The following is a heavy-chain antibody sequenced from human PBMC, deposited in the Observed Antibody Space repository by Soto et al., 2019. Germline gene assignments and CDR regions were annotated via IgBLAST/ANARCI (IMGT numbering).Heavy chain of an antibody. CDR3: ARAGYDSSGYPGWFDP. CDR1: GGSISSYY. J-gene: IGHJ5*02. V-gene: IGHV4-59*01. D-gene: IGHD3-22*01. CDR2: IYYSGST. Sequence: PSATLSLTCTVSGGSISSYYWSWIRQPPGKGLEWIGYIYYSGSTNYNPSLKSRVTISVDTSKNQFSLKLSSVTAADTAVYYCARAGYDSSGYPGWFDPWGQGTLVTVSS.